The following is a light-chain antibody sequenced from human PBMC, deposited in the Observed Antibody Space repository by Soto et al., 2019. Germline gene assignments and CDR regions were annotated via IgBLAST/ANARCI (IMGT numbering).Light chain of an antibody. CDR2: AAS. CDR3: QQSYITPLT. CDR1: QSISRY. J-gene: IGKJ4*01. V-gene: IGKV1-39*01. Sequence: DIPMTQSPSSLSASVGDSVTITCRASQSISRYLYWYQQKPGKAPKLLIYAASSLQSGVPSRFSGSGSGTDFTLTISRLQPEDFSTYYCQQSYITPLTFGGGTNVEIK.